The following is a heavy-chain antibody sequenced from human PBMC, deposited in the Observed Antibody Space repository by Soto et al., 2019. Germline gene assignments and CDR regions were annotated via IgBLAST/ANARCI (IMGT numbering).Heavy chain of an antibody. J-gene: IGHJ4*02. CDR1: GGSISSSGYY. CDR3: ARDSRGGYYFDY. Sequence: PSETLSVTCTVSGGSISSSGYYWSWIRQPPGKGLEWIGYMYYSGSTNYNPSLKSRVTISVDTSKNQFSLRLTSVTAADTAVYYCARDSRGGYYFDYWGQGTLVTVS. V-gene: IGHV4-61*08. CDR2: MYYSGST. D-gene: IGHD1-26*01.